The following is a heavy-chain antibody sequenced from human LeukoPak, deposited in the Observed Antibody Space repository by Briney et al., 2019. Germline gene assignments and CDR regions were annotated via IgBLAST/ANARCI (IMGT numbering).Heavy chain of an antibody. J-gene: IGHJ4*02. Sequence: SQTLSLTCTVSGGSISSGGYYWSWIRQPPGKGLEWIGEINHSESTNYNPSLKSRVTISVDTSKNQFSLKLSSVTAADTAVYYCASRPTINEGDYWGQGTLVTVSS. V-gene: IGHV4-30-2*01. CDR1: GGSISSGGYY. D-gene: IGHD5-12*01. CDR3: ASRPTINEGDY. CDR2: INHSEST.